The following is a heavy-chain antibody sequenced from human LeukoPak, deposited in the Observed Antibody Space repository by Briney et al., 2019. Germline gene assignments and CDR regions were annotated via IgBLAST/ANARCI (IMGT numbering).Heavy chain of an antibody. V-gene: IGHV3-15*01. D-gene: IGHD1-1*01. J-gene: IGHJ4*02. CDR1: GFTFTTAW. Sequence: PGGSLRLSCAASGFTFTTAWMSWVRQAPGKGLEWVGRIKSKTDGGTADYAAHVKGRFTISRDDSKKMLFLQMNSLETEDTAVYYCTTGSRVSTTYWGQGTLVTVSS. CDR2: IKSKTDGGTA. CDR3: TTGSRVSTTY.